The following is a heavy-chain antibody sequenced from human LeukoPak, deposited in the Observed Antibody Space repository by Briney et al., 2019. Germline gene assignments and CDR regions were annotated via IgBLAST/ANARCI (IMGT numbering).Heavy chain of an antibody. J-gene: IGHJ1*01. CDR2: IYYSGRT. CDR1: GDSVSRSDSY. CDR3: ARRRYYDGSGYLE. Sequence: KPSETLSLTCSVSGDSVSRSDSYWDWIRQPPGKRLEWIGTIYYSGRTYYSPSLKSRVTMSVDPSNNQFSLNLRSVTAADTAVYYCARRRYYDGSGYLEWGQGTLLSVSS. V-gene: IGHV4-39*01. D-gene: IGHD3-22*01.